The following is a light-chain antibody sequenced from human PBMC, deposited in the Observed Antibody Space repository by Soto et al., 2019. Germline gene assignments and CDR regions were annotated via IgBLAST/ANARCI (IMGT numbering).Light chain of an antibody. J-gene: IGKJ1*01. V-gene: IGKV3-15*01. CDR1: QSVKKN. Sequence: EVVMTQSPATLSVSPGDRATLSCRASQSVKKNLAWYRQTLGQAPRLLVYSATTRAAGVPPRFSGSGSGTEFTHTISSLQSEDSAVYYCQQYDNWPPLTFGQGTKVEI. CDR2: SAT. CDR3: QQYDNWPPLT.